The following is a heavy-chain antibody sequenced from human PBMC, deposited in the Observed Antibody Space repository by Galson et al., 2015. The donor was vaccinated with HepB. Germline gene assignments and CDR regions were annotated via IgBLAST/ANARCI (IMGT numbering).Heavy chain of an antibody. CDR2: MNPNSGNT. D-gene: IGHD2-2*01. J-gene: IGHJ6*02. Sequence: SVKVSCKASGYTFTSYDINWVRQATGQGLEWTGWMNPNSGNTGYAQKFQGRVTMTRNTSISTAYMELSSLRSEDTAVYYCARLYQLPSYYYYYYGMDVWGQGTTVTVSS. CDR3: ARLYQLPSYYYYYYGMDV. V-gene: IGHV1-8*01. CDR1: GYTFTSYD.